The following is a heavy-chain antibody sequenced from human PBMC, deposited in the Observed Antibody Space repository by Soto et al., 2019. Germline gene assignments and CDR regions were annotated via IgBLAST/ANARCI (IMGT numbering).Heavy chain of an antibody. CDR3: ARTMYSNRGWFDP. D-gene: IGHD6-13*01. V-gene: IGHV3-48*03. CDR1: GFTFSSYD. Sequence: EVQLVESGGGLVQPGGSLRLSCAASGFTFSSYDMNWVRQAPGKGREWVSYITSSGSLIYYADFVRGGFTVSRDNAKNSLYLQMNSLRAEDTGVYYCARTMYSNRGWFDPWGQGTLVTVSS. CDR2: ITSSGSLI. J-gene: IGHJ5*02.